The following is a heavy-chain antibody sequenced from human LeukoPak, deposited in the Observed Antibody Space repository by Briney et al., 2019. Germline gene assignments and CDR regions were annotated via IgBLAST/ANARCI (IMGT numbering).Heavy chain of an antibody. D-gene: IGHD3-10*01. J-gene: IGHJ4*02. CDR2: IYYSGST. CDR3: ASGITMVRGGIDAGNY. V-gene: IGHV4-39*01. CDR1: GGSISSSSYY. Sequence: LETLSLTCTVSGGSISSSSYYWGWIRQPPGKGLQWIGSIYYSGSTYYNPSLKSRVTISVDRSKNQFSLKLSSVTAADTAVYYCASGITMVRGGIDAGNYWGQGTLLTVSS.